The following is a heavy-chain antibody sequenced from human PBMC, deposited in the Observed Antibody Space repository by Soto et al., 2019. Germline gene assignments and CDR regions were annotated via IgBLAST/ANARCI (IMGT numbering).Heavy chain of an antibody. CDR2: IYYSGST. V-gene: IGHV4-59*01. Sequence: PSETLSLTCTVSGGSISIYYWGWIRQPPGKGLEWIGYIYYSGSTNYNPSLKSRVTISVDTSKNQFSLKLSSVTAADTAVYYCARAGAATLSDYWGQGTLVTVSS. CDR3: ARAGAATLSDY. D-gene: IGHD2-15*01. CDR1: GGSISIYY. J-gene: IGHJ4*02.